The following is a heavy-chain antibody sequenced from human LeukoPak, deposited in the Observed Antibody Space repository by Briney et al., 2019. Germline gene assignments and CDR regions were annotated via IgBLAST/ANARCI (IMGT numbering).Heavy chain of an antibody. Sequence: GGSMRLSCAASGFTFSSYGMHWVRQAPGKGLEWVAVISYDGSNKYYADSVKGRFTISRDNSKNTLYLQMNSLRAEDTAVYYCAKKANYYFDYWGQGTLVTVSS. J-gene: IGHJ4*02. V-gene: IGHV3-30*18. CDR1: GFTFSSYG. CDR2: ISYDGSNK. CDR3: AKKANYYFDY.